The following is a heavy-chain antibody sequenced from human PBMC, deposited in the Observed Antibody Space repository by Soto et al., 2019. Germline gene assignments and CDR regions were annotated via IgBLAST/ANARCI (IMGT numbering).Heavy chain of an antibody. CDR1: GFTFSSYG. D-gene: IGHD3-3*01. V-gene: IGHV3-30*18. Sequence: GGSLRLSCAASGFTFSSYGMHWVRQAPGKGLEWVAVISYDGSNKYYAESVKGRFTISRDNSKNTLYLQMNSLRAEDTAVYYCAKDGRTIFGVVLGPNPDWGQGTLVTVSS. CDR2: ISYDGSNK. CDR3: AKDGRTIFGVVLGPNPD. J-gene: IGHJ4*02.